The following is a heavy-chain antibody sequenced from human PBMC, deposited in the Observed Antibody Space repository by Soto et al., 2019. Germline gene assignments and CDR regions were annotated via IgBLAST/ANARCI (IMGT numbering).Heavy chain of an antibody. D-gene: IGHD6-19*01. CDR1: GGSISSSNW. J-gene: IGHJ4*02. V-gene: IGHV4-4*02. CDR3: ARGSNGWLDY. CDR2: IYHSGNT. Sequence: QVQLQESGPGLVKPSGTLSLTCAVSGGSISSSNWWNWVRQPPGKGLEWIGEIYHSGNTNYNSSLKSRVTISVDTSKNQFSLKLTSLTAADTAVYYCARGSNGWLDYWGQGTLVTVSS.